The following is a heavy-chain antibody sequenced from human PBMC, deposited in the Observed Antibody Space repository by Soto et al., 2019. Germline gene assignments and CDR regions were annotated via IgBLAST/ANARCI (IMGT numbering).Heavy chain of an antibody. CDR1: GFNFRSYA. J-gene: IGHJ4*02. Sequence: PGGSLRLSCAASGFNFRSYAMNWVRQAPGKGLEWVSGIGGGGSTTYYADPVKGRLTISRDNSKNTLYLQMSNLRAEDTALYYCATVFEYWGQGTPVTVS. CDR3: ATVFEY. V-gene: IGHV3-23*01. CDR2: IGGGGSTT.